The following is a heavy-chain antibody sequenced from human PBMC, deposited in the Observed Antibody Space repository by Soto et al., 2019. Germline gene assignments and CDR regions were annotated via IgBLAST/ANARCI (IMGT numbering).Heavy chain of an antibody. V-gene: IGHV4-4*07. Sequence: ENLALTCTVSGGSISSYYWSWIRQHAGKGLEWIGRIYTSGSTNYNPSLKSRVTMSVDTSKNQFSLKLSSVTAADTAVYYCARTPARWFVPWGPATLVSVSS. CDR3: ARTPARWFVP. CDR1: GGSISSYY. J-gene: IGHJ5*02. CDR2: IYTSGST.